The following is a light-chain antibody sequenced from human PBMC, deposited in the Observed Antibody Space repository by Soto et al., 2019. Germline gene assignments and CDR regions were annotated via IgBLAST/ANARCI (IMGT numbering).Light chain of an antibody. V-gene: IGKV1-27*01. Sequence: DIQMTQSPSSLSASVGDRVTITCRASQALSNYLAWYQQKPGKVPKLLIYAASTLQSGVPSRFSGSGSGTDLTLTISSLQPEDIATYYCQQYNGVPLTFGGGTKVEIK. J-gene: IGKJ4*01. CDR2: AAS. CDR1: QALSNY. CDR3: QQYNGVPLT.